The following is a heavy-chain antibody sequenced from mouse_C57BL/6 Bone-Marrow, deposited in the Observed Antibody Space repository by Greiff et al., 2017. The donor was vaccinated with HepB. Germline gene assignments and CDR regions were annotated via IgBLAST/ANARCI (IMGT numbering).Heavy chain of an antibody. CDR3: ARDYGSTFYWYFDV. J-gene: IGHJ1*03. V-gene: IGHV5-4*01. D-gene: IGHD1-1*01. CDR1: GFTFSSYA. Sequence: EVQGVESGGGLVKPGGSLKLSCAASGFTFSSYAMSWVRQTPEKRLEWVATISDGGGYTYYPDNVKGRFTISRDNAKNNLYLQMSHLKSEDTAMYYCARDYGSTFYWYFDVWGTGTTVTVSS. CDR2: ISDGGGYT.